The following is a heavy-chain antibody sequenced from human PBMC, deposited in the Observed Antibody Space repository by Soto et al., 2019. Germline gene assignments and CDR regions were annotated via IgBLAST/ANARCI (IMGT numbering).Heavy chain of an antibody. J-gene: IGHJ6*02. Sequence: QVQLQESGPGLVKPSQTLSLTCTVSGGSISSGGYYWSWIRQHPGKGLEWIGYIYYSGSTYYNPSRKSRVTISVDTSKNQFSLKLSSVTAADTAVYYCARYLSYAAAGRGRYYGMDVWGQGTTVTVSS. CDR3: ARYLSYAAAGRGRYYGMDV. D-gene: IGHD6-13*01. V-gene: IGHV4-31*03. CDR2: IYYSGST. CDR1: GGSISSGGYY.